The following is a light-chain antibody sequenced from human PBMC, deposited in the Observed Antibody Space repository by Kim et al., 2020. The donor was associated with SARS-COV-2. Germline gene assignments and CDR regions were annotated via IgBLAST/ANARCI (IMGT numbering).Light chain of an antibody. CDR1: SLRSYY. V-gene: IGLV3-19*01. J-gene: IGLJ2*01. CDR2: GKN. CDR3: NSRDSSGNHVV. Sequence: SSELTQDPAVSVALGQTVRITCQGDSLRSYYASWYQQKPGQAPVLVIYGKNNRPSGIPERFSGSSSGNTDSLTITGAQAEDEADYYCNSRDSSGNHVVFG.